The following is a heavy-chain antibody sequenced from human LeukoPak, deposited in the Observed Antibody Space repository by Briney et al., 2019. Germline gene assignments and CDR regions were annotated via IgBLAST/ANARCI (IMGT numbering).Heavy chain of an antibody. CDR1: GFTLSSYW. Sequence: PGESLRLSCAASGFTLSSYWMSWVRQAPGKGLEWVAYIKQDGSEKYYVDSVKGRFTISRNNAKNSLYLQVNGLSAEDTAGYYCARTTVTTGWFDPWGQGTLVTVSS. J-gene: IGHJ5*02. V-gene: IGHV3-7*01. CDR3: ARTTVTTGWFDP. D-gene: IGHD4-17*01. CDR2: IKQDGSEK.